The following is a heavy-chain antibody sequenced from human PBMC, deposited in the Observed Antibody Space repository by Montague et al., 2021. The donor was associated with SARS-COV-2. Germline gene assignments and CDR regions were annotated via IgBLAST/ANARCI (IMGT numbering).Heavy chain of an antibody. CDR2: ISSSTNII. Sequence: SLRLSCAASGFTFSSYSLNWVRQAPGKGLEWISYISSSTNIIYYADSVKGRFTISRDNARNPLYLQMNSLRVDDTAAYYCAKDLVLRAARPDALDVWGQGTVVTVSS. V-gene: IGHV3-48*04. CDR1: GFTFSSYS. D-gene: IGHD6-6*01. J-gene: IGHJ3*01. CDR3: AKDLVLRAARPDALDV.